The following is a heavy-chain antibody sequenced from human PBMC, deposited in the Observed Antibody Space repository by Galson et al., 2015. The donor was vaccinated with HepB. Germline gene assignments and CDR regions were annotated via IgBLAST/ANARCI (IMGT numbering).Heavy chain of an antibody. J-gene: IGHJ4*02. D-gene: IGHD2-21*02. CDR2: IYPGDSDT. V-gene: IGHV5-51*01. Sequence: QSGAEVKKPGESLKISCKGSGYSFTSYWIGWVRQMPGKGLEWMGIIYPGDSDTRYSPSFQGQVTISADKSISTAYLQWSSLKASDTAMYYCARNTYCGGDCYPFDYWCQGTQVTVSS. CDR3: ARNTYCGGDCYPFDY. CDR1: GYSFTSYW.